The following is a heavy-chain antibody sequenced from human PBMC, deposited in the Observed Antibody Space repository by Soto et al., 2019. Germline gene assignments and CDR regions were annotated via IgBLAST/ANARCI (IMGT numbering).Heavy chain of an antibody. CDR3: ARGDGDYHGGNSYLVGH. CDR2: IKSDGSGA. CDR1: GFTFSSYW. Sequence: EVPLVESGGDLVQPGGSLRLSCAASGFTFSSYWMHWVRQAPGKGLVWVSRIKSDGSGAIYADSVKGRFTVSIDNAKNRLYLIMNSLRTEDTAVYYGARGDGDYHGGNSYLVGHWGQGTRVTVSS. V-gene: IGHV3-74*01. D-gene: IGHD3-10*01. J-gene: IGHJ4*02.